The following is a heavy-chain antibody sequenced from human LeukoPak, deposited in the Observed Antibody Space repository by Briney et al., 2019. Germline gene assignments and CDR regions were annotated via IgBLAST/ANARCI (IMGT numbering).Heavy chain of an antibody. CDR3: ARGGYTSGSNYYYGMDV. CDR2: IYRGGTT. J-gene: IGHJ6*02. Sequence: GGSLRLSCAASGFTVSSNYMTWVRQAPGKGLEWVSLIYRGGTTYYADSVKGRFTISRHNSMNTLYLQMNSLRAEDTAVYYCARGGYTSGSNYYYGMDVWGQGTTVTVSS. CDR1: GFTVSSNY. D-gene: IGHD5-18*01. V-gene: IGHV3-53*04.